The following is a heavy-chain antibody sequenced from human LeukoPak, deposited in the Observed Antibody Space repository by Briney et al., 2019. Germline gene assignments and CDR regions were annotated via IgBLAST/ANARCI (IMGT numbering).Heavy chain of an antibody. D-gene: IGHD4-17*01. Sequence: SETLSLTCAVYGGSFSDYYWTWIRQPPGKGLEWIGEINHSRNTNYNPSLKSRVTISVDKSKNQFSLKLSSVTAADTAVYYCARDNGDYVGFDPWGQGTLVTVSS. CDR3: ARDNGDYVGFDP. CDR2: INHSRNT. J-gene: IGHJ5*02. V-gene: IGHV4-34*01. CDR1: GGSFSDYY.